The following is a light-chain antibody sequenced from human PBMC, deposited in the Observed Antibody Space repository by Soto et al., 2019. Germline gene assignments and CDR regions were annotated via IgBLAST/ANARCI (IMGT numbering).Light chain of an antibody. Sequence: EIVMTQSPATLSVSPGERATLSCRASQSVSSNLAWYQQKPGQAPRLLIYGASTRATGIPARFSGSGSGTEFTLTSSSLQSEDCAVYYCQQYNNWLYTFGQGTKLEIK. CDR1: QSVSSN. CDR3: QQYNNWLYT. J-gene: IGKJ2*01. CDR2: GAS. V-gene: IGKV3-15*01.